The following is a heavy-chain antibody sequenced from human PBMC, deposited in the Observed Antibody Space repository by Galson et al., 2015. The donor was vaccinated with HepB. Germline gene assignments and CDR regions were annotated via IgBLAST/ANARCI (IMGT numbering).Heavy chain of an antibody. D-gene: IGHD3-10*01. Sequence: SLRLSCEASGFTFSSYAMHWVRQAPGKGLEWVALISYDGSNKYSEDSVKGRFTISRDNSKNTLYLQMNSLRAEDTAVYYCAKDRSGSGDFDYWGQGTLVTVSS. CDR1: GFTFSSYA. CDR2: ISYDGSNK. V-gene: IGHV3-30*18. CDR3: AKDRSGSGDFDY. J-gene: IGHJ4*02.